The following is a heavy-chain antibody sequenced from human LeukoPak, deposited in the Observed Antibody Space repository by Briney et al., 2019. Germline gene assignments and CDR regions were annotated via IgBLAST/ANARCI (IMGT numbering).Heavy chain of an antibody. CDR1: GGTFSSYA. CDR3: AREPPDYDNTNSYSDAFDI. J-gene: IGHJ3*02. D-gene: IGHD3-22*01. V-gene: IGHV1-69*13. Sequence: ASVKVSCKASGGTFSSYAISWVRQAPGQGLEWMGGIIPIFGTANYAQKFQGRVTITADESTSTAYLELSSLRSEDTAVYFCAREPPDYDNTNSYSDAFDIWGQGTMVTVSS. CDR2: IIPIFGTA.